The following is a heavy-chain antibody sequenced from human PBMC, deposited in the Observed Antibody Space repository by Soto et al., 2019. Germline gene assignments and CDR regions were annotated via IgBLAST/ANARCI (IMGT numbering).Heavy chain of an antibody. CDR3: AREHGPGYYYDSSGYYPDAFDI. V-gene: IGHV3-21*01. CDR2: ISSSSSYI. J-gene: IGHJ3*02. Sequence: PGGSLRLSCAASGFTFSSYSMNWVRQAPGKGLEWVSSISSSSSYIYYADSVKGRFTISRDNAKNSLYLQMNSLRAEDTAVYYYAREHGPGYYYDSSGYYPDAFDIWGQGTMVTVSS. D-gene: IGHD3-22*01. CDR1: GFTFSSYS.